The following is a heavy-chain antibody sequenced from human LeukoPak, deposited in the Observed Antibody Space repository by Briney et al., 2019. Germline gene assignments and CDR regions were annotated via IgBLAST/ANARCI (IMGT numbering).Heavy chain of an antibody. Sequence: GGPLRLSCAASGFTFSSYSMNWVRQAPGKGLEWVSSISSSSGYIYYADSVKGRFTISRDNAKNSLYLQMNSLRAEDTAVYYCARGIAVADPFDYWGQGTLVTVSS. CDR3: ARGIAVADPFDY. CDR2: ISSSSGYI. D-gene: IGHD6-19*01. CDR1: GFTFSSYS. J-gene: IGHJ4*02. V-gene: IGHV3-21*01.